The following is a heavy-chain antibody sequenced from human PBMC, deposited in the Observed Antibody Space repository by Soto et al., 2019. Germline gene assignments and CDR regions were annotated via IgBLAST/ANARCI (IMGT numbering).Heavy chain of an antibody. Sequence: SETLSLTCTVSGGSISSSSYYWGWIRQPPGKGLEWIGSIYYSGSTYYNPSLKSRVTISVDTSKNQFSLRLSSVTAADTAVYYCARLKGRAVLRFLEWLPNWFDPWGQGTLVTVSS. V-gene: IGHV4-39*01. CDR2: IYYSGST. D-gene: IGHD3-3*01. J-gene: IGHJ5*02. CDR1: GGSISSSSYY. CDR3: ARLKGRAVLRFLEWLPNWFDP.